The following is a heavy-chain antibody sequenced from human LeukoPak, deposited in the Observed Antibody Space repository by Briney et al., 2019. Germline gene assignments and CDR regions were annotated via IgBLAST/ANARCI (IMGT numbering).Heavy chain of an antibody. J-gene: IGHJ3*02. D-gene: IGHD4-23*01. CDR2: IYSGGST. V-gene: IGHV3-66*02. Sequence: GGSLSLSCAASGFTVSSNYMSWVRQAPGKGLEWVSVIYSGGSTYYADSVKGRFTISRDNSKNTLYLQMNSLRAEDTAVYYCARWGRVTDAFDIWGQGTMVTVSS. CDR1: GFTVSSNY. CDR3: ARWGRVTDAFDI.